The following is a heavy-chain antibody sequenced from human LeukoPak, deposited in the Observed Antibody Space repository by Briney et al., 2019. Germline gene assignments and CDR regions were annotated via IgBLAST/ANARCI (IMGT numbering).Heavy chain of an antibody. V-gene: IGHV3-69-1*02. J-gene: IGHJ4*02. D-gene: IGHD3-3*01. CDR3: ATNVWAGHFPDYCDV. Sequence: GGSLTLSCTVSVYSISGLHMTCGRRAPGKGLEWVSYIGSAVKIFLTDSVNGHFTDSRDTSTNNLFLHTHSLRADGTAVYYCATNVWAGHFPDYCDVWGQGALVPVSS. CDR1: VYSISGLH. CDR2: IGSAVKI.